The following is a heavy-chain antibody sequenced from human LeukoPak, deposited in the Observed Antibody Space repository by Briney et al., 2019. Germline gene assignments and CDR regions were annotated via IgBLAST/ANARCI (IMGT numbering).Heavy chain of an antibody. CDR2: INHSGST. Sequence: PSETLSLTCAVYGGSFSGYYWSWIRQPRGKGLEWIGEINHSGSTNYNPSLKSRVTISVDTSKNQFSLKLSSVTAADTAVYYCARAFPATYYFDYWGQGTLVTVSS. J-gene: IGHJ4*02. CDR3: ARAFPATYYFDY. CDR1: GGSFSGYY. D-gene: IGHD2-2*01. V-gene: IGHV4-34*01.